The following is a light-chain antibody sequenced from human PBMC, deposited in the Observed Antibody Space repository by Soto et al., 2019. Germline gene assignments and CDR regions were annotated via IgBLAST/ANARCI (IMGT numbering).Light chain of an antibody. CDR1: QSVNSNY. CDR3: QQYGSAPRT. CDR2: GAS. J-gene: IGKJ1*01. V-gene: IGKV3-20*01. Sequence: EVVLTQSPGTLSLSPGERATLSCRASQSVNSNYLAWYQQKPGQAPRLLIYGASSRATGIPDRFSGSGSGTDFTLTISRLEPEDFAVYYCQQYGSAPRTFGQGTKVEIK.